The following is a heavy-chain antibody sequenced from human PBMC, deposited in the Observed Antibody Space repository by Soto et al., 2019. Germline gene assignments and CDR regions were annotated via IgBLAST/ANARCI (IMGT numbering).Heavy chain of an antibody. J-gene: IGHJ6*02. CDR3: AKDLMGMDV. CDR1: GITFSDYA. CDR2: ISGSGGST. Sequence: GGSLRLSFAASGITFSDYAMSWFRQAPGQGLEWVSAISGSGGSTYYADSVKGRFTISRDNSKNTLYLQMNSLRAEDTAVYYCAKDLMGMDVWGQGTTVTVSS. V-gene: IGHV3-23*01. D-gene: IGHD2-8*01.